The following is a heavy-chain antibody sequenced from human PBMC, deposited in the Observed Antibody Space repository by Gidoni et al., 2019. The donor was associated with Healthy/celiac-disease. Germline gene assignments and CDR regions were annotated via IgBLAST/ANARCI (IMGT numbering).Heavy chain of an antibody. CDR1: GFTFSSYS. Sequence: EVQLAESGGGLVKPGGSLRLSCAASGFTFSSYSMNWVRQAPGKGLKWVSSISSISSYIYCADSVKGRFTISRDNAKNSLYLQMNSLRAEDTAVYYGARGSIAVAGPDYWGQGTLVTVSS. J-gene: IGHJ4*02. D-gene: IGHD6-19*01. CDR2: ISSISSYI. V-gene: IGHV3-21*01. CDR3: ARGSIAVAGPDY.